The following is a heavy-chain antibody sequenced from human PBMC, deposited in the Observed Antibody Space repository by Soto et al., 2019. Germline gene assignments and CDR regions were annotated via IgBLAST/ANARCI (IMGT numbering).Heavy chain of an antibody. D-gene: IGHD6-19*01. CDR1: GFSFSSYS. CDR2: MSTSKTYI. J-gene: IGHJ3*01. Sequence: EVQLVESGGDLVQPGQSLRLSCAASGFSFSSYSMNWVRQAPGKGLEWISYMSTSKTYIWYADSVKGRFTISRDNAKNSLSLQMNSLRDEDTAVYYCVRDNGWAFDFWGLGTMVTVSS. V-gene: IGHV3-48*02. CDR3: VRDNGWAFDF.